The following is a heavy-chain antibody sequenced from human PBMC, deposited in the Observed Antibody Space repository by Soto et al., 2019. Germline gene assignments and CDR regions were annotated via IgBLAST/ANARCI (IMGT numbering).Heavy chain of an antibody. D-gene: IGHD6-13*01. V-gene: IGHV4-39*01. CDR2: IYYSGST. CDR3: ARPDKVYSSSRASGVYYYYGLDD. J-gene: IGHJ6*02. Sequence: PSETLSLTFTVSGGSISSSSYDRGWIRQPPGKGLEWLGSIYYSGSTYYNPSLKSRVTISVDTSKNQFSLKLSTVTAADTAVYYCARPDKVYSSSRASGVYYYYGLDDWGQGTTVTVSS. CDR1: GGSISSSSYD.